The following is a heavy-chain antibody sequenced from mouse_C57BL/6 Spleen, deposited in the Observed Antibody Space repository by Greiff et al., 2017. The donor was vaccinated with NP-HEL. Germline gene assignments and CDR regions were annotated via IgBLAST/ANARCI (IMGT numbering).Heavy chain of an antibody. V-gene: IGHV1-55*01. CDR1: GYTFTSYW. CDR2: IYPGSGST. CDR3: ARGDDYDGEWFAY. Sequence: QVQLQQPGAELVKPGASVKMSCKASGYTFTSYWITWVKQRPGQGLEWIGDIYPGSGSTNYNEKFKSKATLTVDTSSSTAYMQLSSLTSEDSAVYYCARGDDYDGEWFAYWGQGTLVTVSA. D-gene: IGHD2-4*01. J-gene: IGHJ3*01.